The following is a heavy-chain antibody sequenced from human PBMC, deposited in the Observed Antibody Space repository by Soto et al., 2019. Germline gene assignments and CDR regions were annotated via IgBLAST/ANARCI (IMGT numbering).Heavy chain of an antibody. Sequence: SETLSLTCSISGGAIGSHYWTWILQPAGKGLEWIGRIYSSGNTKYDPSLQSRVNMSLDTSKNRFSLRLESVTAADTAVYFCARAQRFSDWFDPWGQGTSVTVSS. D-gene: IGHD3-3*01. J-gene: IGHJ5*02. CDR1: GGAIGSHY. CDR3: ARAQRFSDWFDP. CDR2: IYSSGNT. V-gene: IGHV4-4*07.